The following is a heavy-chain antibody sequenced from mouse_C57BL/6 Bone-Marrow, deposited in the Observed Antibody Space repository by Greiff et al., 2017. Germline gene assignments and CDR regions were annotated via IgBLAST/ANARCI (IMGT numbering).Heavy chain of an antibody. CDR3: TRIAY. V-gene: IGHV14-4*01. CDR1: GFNIKDDY. CDR2: IDPENGDT. Sequence: EVQLQESGAELVRPGASVKLSCTASGFNIKDDYMHWVKQRPEQGLEWIGWIDPENGDTEYASKIQGKATITVDTSSNTAYMQLSSLTSEDTAVYYCTRIAYWGQGTLVTVSA. J-gene: IGHJ3*01.